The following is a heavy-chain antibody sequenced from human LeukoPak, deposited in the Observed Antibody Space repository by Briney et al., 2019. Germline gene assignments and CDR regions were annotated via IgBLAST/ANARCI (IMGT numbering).Heavy chain of an antibody. D-gene: IGHD3-3*01. V-gene: IGHV4-34*01. CDR1: GGSFSGYY. J-gene: IGHJ4*02. Sequence: SETLSLTCAVYGGSFSGYYWSWIRQPPGKGLEWIGEINHSGSTNYNPSLKSRVTISADTSKNQFSLKLSSVTAADTVVYYCARANNFYDFWSGYYFDYWGQGTLVTVSS. CDR2: INHSGST. CDR3: ARANNFYDFWSGYYFDY.